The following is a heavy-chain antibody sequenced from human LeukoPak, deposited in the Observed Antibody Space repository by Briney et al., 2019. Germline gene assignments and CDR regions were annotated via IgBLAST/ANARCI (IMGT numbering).Heavy chain of an antibody. V-gene: IGHV3-30-3*01. CDR2: ISYDGSNK. CDR3: ARGHSRGSGSYSQELDY. Sequence: GGSLRLSCAASGFTFSSYAMHWVRQAPGKGLEWVAVISYDGSNKYYADSVKGRFTISRDNSKNTLYLQMNSLRAEDTAVYYRARGHSRGSGSYSQELDYWGQGTLVTVSS. CDR1: GFTFSSYA. J-gene: IGHJ4*02. D-gene: IGHD3-10*01.